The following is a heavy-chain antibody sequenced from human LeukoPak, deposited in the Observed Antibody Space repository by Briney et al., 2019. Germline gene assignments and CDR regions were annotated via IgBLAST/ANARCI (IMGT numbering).Heavy chain of an antibody. D-gene: IGHD4-17*01. CDR3: ARDQRDDYGDHAFDY. V-gene: IGHV1-18*01. CDR2: ISAYNGNT. CDR1: GYTFTSYG. Sequence: GVSVKVSCKASGYTFTSYGISWVRQAPGQGLEWMGWISAYNGNTNYAQNLQGRVTLTTDTSTSTAHMELRGLRSDDTAVYFCARDQRDDYGDHAFDYWGQGTLVTVSS. J-gene: IGHJ4*02.